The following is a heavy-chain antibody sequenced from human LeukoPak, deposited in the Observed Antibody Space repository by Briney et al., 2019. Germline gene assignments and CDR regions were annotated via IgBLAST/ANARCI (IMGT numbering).Heavy chain of an antibody. Sequence: SETLSLTCAVSGYSISSGYYWGWIRPLPGKGLEWIGNIYHSGNTYYNPSLKSRVTISVDMSNNQFSLMLISVTAADTAEYYCARISYYYDDSGHPGYFDYWGQGTLVTVSS. CDR2: IYHSGNT. CDR1: GYSISSGYY. CDR3: ARISYYYDDSGHPGYFDY. J-gene: IGHJ4*02. V-gene: IGHV4-38-2*01. D-gene: IGHD3-22*01.